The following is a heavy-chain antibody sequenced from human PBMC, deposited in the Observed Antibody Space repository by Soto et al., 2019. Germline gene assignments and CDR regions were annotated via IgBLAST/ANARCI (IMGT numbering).Heavy chain of an antibody. CDR1: GGSISSSSYY. CDR2: IYYSGST. D-gene: IGHD2-2*01. V-gene: IGHV4-39*01. J-gene: IGHJ6*02. CDR3: ARFGKYQLPYGMDV. Sequence: KPSETLSLTCTVSGGSISSSSYYWGWIRQPPGKGLEWIGSIYYSGSTYYNPSLKSRVTISVDTSKNQFSLKLSSVTAADTAVYYCARFGKYQLPYGMDVWGQGTTVTVSS.